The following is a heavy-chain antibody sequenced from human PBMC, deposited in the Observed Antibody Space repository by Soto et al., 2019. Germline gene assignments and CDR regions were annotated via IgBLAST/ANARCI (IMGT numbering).Heavy chain of an antibody. V-gene: IGHV3-66*01. J-gene: IGHJ6*03. CDR1: GFTVSSNY. Sequence: GGSLRLSCAASGFTVSSNYMSWVRQAPGKGLEWVSVIYSGGSTYYADSVKGRFTISRDNSKNTLYLQMNSLRAEDTAVYYCARDSPTVAGRVVWEPGYYYYMDVWGKGTTVTVSS. CDR2: IYSGGST. D-gene: IGHD3-16*01. CDR3: ARDSPTVAGRVVWEPGYYYYMDV.